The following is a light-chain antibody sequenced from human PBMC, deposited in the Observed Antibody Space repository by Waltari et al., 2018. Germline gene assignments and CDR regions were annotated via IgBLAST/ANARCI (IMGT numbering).Light chain of an antibody. CDR2: KYT. CDR3: QSADTIGSII. J-gene: IGKJ4*01. CDR1: QSISSSS. V-gene: IGKV3D-20*02. Sequence: EIVLTQSPGTLSLSPGERATLSCRASQSISSSSLAWYQQKPGQAPVVIMYKYTQRPSGIPERFSASTSGTTVTLTIRGVQAEDEADYYCQSADTIGSIIFGGGTK.